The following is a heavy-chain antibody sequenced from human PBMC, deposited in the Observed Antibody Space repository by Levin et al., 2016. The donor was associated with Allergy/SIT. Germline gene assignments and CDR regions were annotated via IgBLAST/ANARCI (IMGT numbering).Heavy chain of an antibody. D-gene: IGHD2-21*02. Sequence: GESLKISCATSGFTFSTYSMNWVRQAPGKGLEWVSSITSSSYYIYYADSVKGRFTISRDNSKNTLYLQMNSLRAEDTAVYYCAKEEAYCGGDCYDAFDIWGQGTMVTVSS. V-gene: IGHV3-21*04. J-gene: IGHJ3*02. CDR2: ITSSSYYI. CDR3: AKEEAYCGGDCYDAFDI. CDR1: GFTFSTYS.